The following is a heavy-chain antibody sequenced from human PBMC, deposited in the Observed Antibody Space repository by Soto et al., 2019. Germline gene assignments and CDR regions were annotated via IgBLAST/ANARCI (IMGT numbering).Heavy chain of an antibody. D-gene: IGHD5-18*01. V-gene: IGHV4-59*08. J-gene: IGHJ4*02. CDR2: IYYSGST. Sequence: SETLSLTCTVSGDSISSYYWSWIRQPPGKGLEWIGYIYYSGSTNYNPSLKGRVTISVDTSKNQFSLKLSSVTAADTAVYYCATRGYSYGYFAYWGQGTLVTVSS. CDR3: ATRGYSYGYFAY. CDR1: GDSISSYY.